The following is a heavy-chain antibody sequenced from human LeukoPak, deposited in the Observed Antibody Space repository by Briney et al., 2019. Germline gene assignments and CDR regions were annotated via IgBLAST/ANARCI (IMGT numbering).Heavy chain of an antibody. J-gene: IGHJ4*02. V-gene: IGHV3-49*03. CDR2: IRSKSYGGAT. CDR1: GFTFGDYA. Sequence: GGSLRLSCTVSGFTFGDYAMGWFRQAPGKGLEWVGFIRSKSYGGATEYAASLKGGFTISRDDSKSIAYLQMNSLKTEDAAVYYCTRGVINFYYFDYWGQGTLVTVSS. D-gene: IGHD3-16*02. CDR3: TRGVINFYYFDY.